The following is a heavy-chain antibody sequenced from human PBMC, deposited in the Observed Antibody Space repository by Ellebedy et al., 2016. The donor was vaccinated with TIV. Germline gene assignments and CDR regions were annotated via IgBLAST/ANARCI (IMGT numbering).Heavy chain of an antibody. Sequence: MPSETLSLTCSVYGGSFSGYYWSWIRQPPGKGLEWIGEINHSGSTYYNPSLESRVTISGDTSRNQLSLQLSSVTAADTAVYYCASAPLGRNWYFDFWGRGTLVTVSA. J-gene: IGHJ2*01. V-gene: IGHV4-34*01. CDR1: GGSFSGYY. CDR3: ASAPLGRNWYFDF. CDR2: INHSGST. D-gene: IGHD1-26*01.